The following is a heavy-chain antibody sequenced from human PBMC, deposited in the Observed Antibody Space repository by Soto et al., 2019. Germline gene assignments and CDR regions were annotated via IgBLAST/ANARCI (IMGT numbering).Heavy chain of an antibody. Sequence: SGPTLVNPTQTPTLACTFSGFSLSTSGMCVSWIRQPPGTALGWLALIDWDDDKYYSTSLKNRLTISKDTSQHPLVLTMTNMDPVDTATYYCARGIVGAKGRECAFEIRGQGTMVTVAS. J-gene: IGHJ3*02. D-gene: IGHD1-26*01. CDR1: GFSLSTSGMC. CDR2: IDWDDDK. V-gene: IGHV2-70*01. CDR3: ARGIVGAKGRECAFEI.